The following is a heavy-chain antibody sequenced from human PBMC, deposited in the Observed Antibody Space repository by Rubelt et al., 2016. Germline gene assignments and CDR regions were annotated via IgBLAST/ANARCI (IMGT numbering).Heavy chain of an antibody. CDR2: IWYDGSKE. J-gene: IGHJ6*02. Sequence: GLEWVAAIWYDGSKEYYGDSVKGRFTISRDNSKNTLYLQMNSLRDEDTALYYCARDWYDSSGDSHGMDVWGQGTTVTVYS. D-gene: IGHD3-22*01. V-gene: IGHV3-33*01. CDR3: ARDWYDSSGDSHGMDV.